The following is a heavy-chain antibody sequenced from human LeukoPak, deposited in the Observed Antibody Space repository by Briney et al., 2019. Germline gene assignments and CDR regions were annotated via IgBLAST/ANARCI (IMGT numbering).Heavy chain of an antibody. D-gene: IGHD3-3*01. CDR2: IYSGGST. V-gene: IGHV3-66*01. CDR3: VRDDDFGFDH. J-gene: IGHJ4*02. Sequence: GGSLRLSCATSGFTDRSNYMNWVCQTPGKGLQWVSIIYSGGSTYYADSVRGRFIISRDDSKDTMYLQMNNLRAEDTALYYCVRDDDFGFDHWGQGTLVTVSS. CDR1: GFTDRSNY.